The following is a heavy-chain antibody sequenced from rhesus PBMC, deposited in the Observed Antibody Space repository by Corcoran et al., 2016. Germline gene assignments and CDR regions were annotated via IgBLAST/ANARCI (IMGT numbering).Heavy chain of an antibody. J-gene: IGHJ1*01. CDR3: ARQYSNAYFEL. CDR2: IYWNDSK. Sequence: QVTLKESGPALVKSTQTLTLTSTFSGFPISTTGTGVGWIRQPPGKALEWLATIYWNDSKYYTTSLKSRLTISKDTSKNQVVLTMTNMDPVDTATYYCARQYSNAYFELWGQGALVTVSS. V-gene: IGHV2-95*01. CDR1: GFPISTTGTG. D-gene: IGHD4-23*01.